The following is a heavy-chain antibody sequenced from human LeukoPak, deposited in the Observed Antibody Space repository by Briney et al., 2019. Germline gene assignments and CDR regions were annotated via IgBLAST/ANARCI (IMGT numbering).Heavy chain of an antibody. V-gene: IGHV3-23*01. D-gene: IGHD2-15*01. Sequence: QTGGSLRLSCAASGFTFSSYAMSWVRQAPGKGLEWVSAISGTGGTTYYADSVKGRFTISRDNSKNTLYLHMNSLRAEDTAVYYCAKTDRTQGTRQYYFDFWGQGTLVTVSS. CDR3: AKTDRTQGTRQYYFDF. J-gene: IGHJ4*02. CDR1: GFTFSSYA. CDR2: ISGTGGTT.